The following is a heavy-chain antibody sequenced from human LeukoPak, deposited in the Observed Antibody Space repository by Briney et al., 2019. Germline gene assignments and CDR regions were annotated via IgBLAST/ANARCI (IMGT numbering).Heavy chain of an antibody. Sequence: SETLSLTCAVYGGSFSGYYWSWIRQPPGKGLEWIGEINHSGSTNYNPSLKSRVTISIDTSKNQFSLKLSSVTAADTAVYYCASLDYYDSSGYLYYWGQGTLVTVSS. CDR2: INHSGST. CDR3: ASLDYYDSSGYLYY. J-gene: IGHJ4*02. D-gene: IGHD3-22*01. CDR1: GGSFSGYY. V-gene: IGHV4-34*01.